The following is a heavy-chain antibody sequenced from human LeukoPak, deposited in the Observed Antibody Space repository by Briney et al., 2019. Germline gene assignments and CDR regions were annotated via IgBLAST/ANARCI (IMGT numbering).Heavy chain of an antibody. J-gene: IGHJ5*02. Sequence: GGSLRLSCAASGFTFSSYGMHWVRQAPGKGLEWVANIKQDGSEKYYVDSVKGRFTISRDNAKNSLYLQMNSLRAEDTAVYYCARGRYWFDPWGQGTLVTVSS. CDR1: GFTFSSYG. V-gene: IGHV3-7*01. CDR3: ARGRYWFDP. CDR2: IKQDGSEK.